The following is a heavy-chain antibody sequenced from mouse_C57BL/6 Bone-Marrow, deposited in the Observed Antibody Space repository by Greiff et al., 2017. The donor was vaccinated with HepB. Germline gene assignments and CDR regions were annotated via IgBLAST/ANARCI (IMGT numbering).Heavy chain of an antibody. Sequence: EVQGVESGGGLVQSGRSLRLSCATSGFTFSDFYMEWVRQAPGKGLEWIAASRNKANDYTTEYSASVKGRFIVSRDTSQSILYLQMNALRAEDTAIYYCARDAGYFDVWGTGTTVTVSS. CDR2: SRNKANDYTT. J-gene: IGHJ1*03. CDR3: ARDAGYFDV. CDR1: GFTFSDFY. V-gene: IGHV7-1*01.